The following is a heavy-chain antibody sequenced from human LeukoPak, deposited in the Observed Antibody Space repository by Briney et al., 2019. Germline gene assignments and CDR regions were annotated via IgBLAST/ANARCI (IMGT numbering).Heavy chain of an antibody. Sequence: PGRSLRLSCAASAFTFSTYGMHWVRQAPGKGLEWVALISYAGSNQYYADSVKGRFTISRDNSKNTLYLQMNSLRAEDTAVYYCAKGTYYDGGGLAFDIWGQGTMVTVSS. D-gene: IGHD3-22*01. CDR2: ISYAGSNQ. CDR3: AKGTYYDGGGLAFDI. J-gene: IGHJ3*02. CDR1: AFTFSTYG. V-gene: IGHV3-30*18.